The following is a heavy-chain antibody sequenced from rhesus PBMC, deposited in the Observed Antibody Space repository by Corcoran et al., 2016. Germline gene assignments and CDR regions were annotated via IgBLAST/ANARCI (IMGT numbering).Heavy chain of an antibody. J-gene: IGHJ4*01. V-gene: IGHV4-106*01. CDR2: IYGSGSRT. CDR3: ARDLGYSNYAVDY. Sequence: QVQLQESGPGLVQPAETLSLTCAVSGGSLSDSSYWSWIRQPPGRGLEWIVYIYGSGSRTYYNPSLKSRVTISTDTSKNQFSLKLSSVTAADTAVYYCARDLGYSNYAVDYWGQGVLVTVSS. CDR1: GGSLSDSSY. D-gene: IGHD4-23*01.